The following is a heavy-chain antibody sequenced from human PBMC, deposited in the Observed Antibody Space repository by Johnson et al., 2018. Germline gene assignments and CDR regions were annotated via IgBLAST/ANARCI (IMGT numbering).Heavy chain of an antibody. Sequence: QVQLVQSGGGVVQPGRSLRLSCAASEFTFSVYAMPWVRQAPGKGLESVASISYDGNIKYYVDSVKGRFTISRDNSNNTRYLLMASLRVEETAVYYCATARDGVFRYTRYYYYLDVWGKVNTVTVSS. D-gene: IGHD3-9*01. CDR1: EFTFSVYA. J-gene: IGHJ6*03. CDR3: ATARDGVFRYTRYYYYLDV. CDR2: ISYDGNIK. V-gene: IGHV3-30*03.